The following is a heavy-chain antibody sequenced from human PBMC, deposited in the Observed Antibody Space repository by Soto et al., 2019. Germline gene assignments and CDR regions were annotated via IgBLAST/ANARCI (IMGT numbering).Heavy chain of an antibody. V-gene: IGHV4-39*07. D-gene: IGHD1-26*01. J-gene: IGHJ6*02. CDR1: GGSISSSSYY. CDR3: ARNLGGRLYGMDV. CDR2: IYYSGST. Sequence: SETLSLTCTVSGGSISSSSYYWGWIRQPPGKGLEWIGSIYYSGSTYYNPSLNSRVTTSLDKSKNQFFLKLTSVTAADTAVYYCARNLGGRLYGMDVWGPGTTVTVSS.